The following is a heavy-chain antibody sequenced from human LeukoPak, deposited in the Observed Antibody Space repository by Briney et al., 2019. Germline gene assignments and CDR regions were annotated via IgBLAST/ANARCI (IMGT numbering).Heavy chain of an antibody. V-gene: IGHV1-2*02. CDR1: VYTFTGYY. CDR3: ARAPCSGCPEDY. CDR2: INPNSGGT. J-gene: IGHJ4*02. Sequence: ASVKVSCKASVYTFTGYYMHWVRQAPGQGLEWMGWINPNSGGTNYAQKFQGRVTMTRDTSISTAYMELSRLRSDDTAVYYCARAPCSGCPEDYWGQGTLVIVSS. D-gene: IGHD6-19*01.